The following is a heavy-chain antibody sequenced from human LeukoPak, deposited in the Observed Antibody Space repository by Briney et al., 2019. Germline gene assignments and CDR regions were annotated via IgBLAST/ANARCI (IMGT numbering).Heavy chain of an antibody. CDR3: AGRCYDFWSGYCLFDY. CDR2: INHSGST. J-gene: IGHJ4*02. D-gene: IGHD3-3*01. Sequence: SETLSLTCAVYGGSFSGYYWSWIRQPPGKGLEWIGEINHSGSTNYNPSIKSRVTISVDTSKNQFSLKLSSVTAADTAVYYCAGRCYDFWSGYCLFDYWGQGTLVTVSS. CDR1: GGSFSGYY. V-gene: IGHV4-34*01.